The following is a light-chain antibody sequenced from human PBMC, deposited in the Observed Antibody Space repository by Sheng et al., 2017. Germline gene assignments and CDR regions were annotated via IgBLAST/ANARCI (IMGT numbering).Light chain of an antibody. V-gene: IGKV1-5*03. J-gene: IGKJ2*01. CDR1: QNIDSW. CDR2: KAS. Sequence: DIRMTQSPSTRSASVGDRVTITCRASQNIDSWLAWYQQKPGSAPKLLIYKASILQSGVPSGFSGSGSGTEFTLTISSLQPDDFATYYCQQYNSYSPYTFGQGTKLEIK. CDR3: QQYNSYSPYT.